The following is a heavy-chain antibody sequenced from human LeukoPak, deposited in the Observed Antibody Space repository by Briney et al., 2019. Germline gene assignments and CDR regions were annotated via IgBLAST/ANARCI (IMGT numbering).Heavy chain of an antibody. D-gene: IGHD1-14*01. Sequence: SETLSLTCTVSGGSISSSSYYWGWIRQPPGKGLEWIGSIYYSGSTYYNPSLKSRVTISVDTSKNQFSLKLSSVTAADTAVYYCARDPDQEGYFDYWGQGTLVTVSS. CDR3: ARDPDQEGYFDY. J-gene: IGHJ4*02. CDR2: IYYSGST. V-gene: IGHV4-39*07. CDR1: GGSISSSSYY.